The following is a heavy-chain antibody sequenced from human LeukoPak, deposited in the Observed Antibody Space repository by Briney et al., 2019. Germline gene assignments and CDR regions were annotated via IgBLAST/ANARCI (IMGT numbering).Heavy chain of an antibody. Sequence: PSETLSLTCAVHGGSFGGYYWTWIRQPPGKGLEWIGEIDHSGSTNYNSSLKSRVTMSVDTSENHFSLKLSSVTAADTAVYYCARGISIFGVSHWGQGTPVTVSS. J-gene: IGHJ4*02. D-gene: IGHD3-3*01. CDR3: ARGISIFGVSH. CDR1: GGSFGGYY. CDR2: IDHSGST. V-gene: IGHV4-34*01.